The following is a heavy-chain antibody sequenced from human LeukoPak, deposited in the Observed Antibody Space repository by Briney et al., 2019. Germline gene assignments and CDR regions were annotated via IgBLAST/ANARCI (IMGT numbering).Heavy chain of an antibody. CDR3: ARAAGTTSIWFDP. V-gene: IGHV4-31*03. D-gene: IGHD1-7*01. Sequence: SETLSLTCTVSGGSISSGGSYWSWIRQHPGKGLEWIGYIYYSGSTYYNPSLKSRVTISVDTSKNQFSLKLSSVTAADTAVYYCARAAGTTSIWFDPWGQGTLVTVSS. CDR1: GGSISSGGSY. CDR2: IYYSGST. J-gene: IGHJ5*02.